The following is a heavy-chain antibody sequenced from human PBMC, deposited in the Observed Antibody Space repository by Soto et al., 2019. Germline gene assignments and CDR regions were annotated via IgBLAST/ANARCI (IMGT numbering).Heavy chain of an antibody. CDR2: ISNDGSST. Sequence: EVQLVESGGGLVQPGGSLRLSCAASGFTSSSYWIHWVRQAPGKGLVWVSRISNDGSSTNYADSVKGRFTISRDNAKITVYLQMNSLRAEDTAVYYCARDTYYYDSSDHFSADAFDILGQGTMLTVSS. J-gene: IGHJ3*02. D-gene: IGHD3-22*01. CDR1: GFTSSSYW. V-gene: IGHV3-74*01. CDR3: ARDTYYYDSSDHFSADAFDI.